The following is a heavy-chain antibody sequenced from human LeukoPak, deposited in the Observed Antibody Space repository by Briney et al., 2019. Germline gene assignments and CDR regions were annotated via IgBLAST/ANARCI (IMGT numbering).Heavy chain of an antibody. CDR3: ARDGRIAAAGTDFDY. Sequence: ASVKVSCKPSGYTFTGSYMHWVRQAPGQGLEWMGWINPNSGGTDYAQRFQGRVTMTRDTSISTAYMELSSLRSDDTAVYYCARDGRIAAAGTDFDYWGQGTLVTVSS. V-gene: IGHV1-2*02. CDR2: INPNSGGT. J-gene: IGHJ4*02. D-gene: IGHD6-13*01. CDR1: GYTFTGSY.